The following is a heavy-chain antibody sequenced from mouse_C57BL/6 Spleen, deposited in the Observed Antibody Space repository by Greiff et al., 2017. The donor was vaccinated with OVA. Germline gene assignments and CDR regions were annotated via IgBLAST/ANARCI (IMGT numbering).Heavy chain of an antibody. CDR1: GYTFTSYW. CDR3: ARNDGYYRYYFDY. J-gene: IGHJ2*01. Sequence: VQLQQPGAELVKPGASVKMSCKASGYTFTSYWITWVKQRPGQGLEWIGDIYPGSGSTNYNEKFKSMATLTVDTSSSTAYMQLSSLTSEDSAVYYCARNDGYYRYYFDYWGQGTTLTVSS. D-gene: IGHD2-3*01. V-gene: IGHV1-55*01. CDR2: IYPGSGST.